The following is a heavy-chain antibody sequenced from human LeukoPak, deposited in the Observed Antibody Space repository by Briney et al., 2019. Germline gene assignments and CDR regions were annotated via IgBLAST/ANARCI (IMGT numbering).Heavy chain of an antibody. CDR1: GFTFSSYS. Sequence: PGGSLRLSCAASGFTFSSYSMNWVRQAPGKGLEWVSSITSSSSYIYYADSVKGRFTISRDNAKNSLYLQMYSLRAEDTAVYYCARDLRISGSGSSYYYMDVWGKGTTVTVSS. J-gene: IGHJ6*03. D-gene: IGHD3-10*01. CDR3: ARDLRISGSGSSYYYMDV. CDR2: ITSSSSYI. V-gene: IGHV3-21*01.